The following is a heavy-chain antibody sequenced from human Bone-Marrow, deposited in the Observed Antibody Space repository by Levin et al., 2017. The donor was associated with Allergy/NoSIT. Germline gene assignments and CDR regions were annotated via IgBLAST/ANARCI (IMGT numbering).Heavy chain of an antibody. Sequence: SETLSLTCTVSGGSISSYYWSWIRQPPGKGLEWIGYIYYSGSTNYNPSLKSRVTISVDTSKNQFSLKLSSVTAADTAVYYCARTGTSTTYDFDYWGQGTLVTVSS. V-gene: IGHV4-59*01. J-gene: IGHJ4*02. CDR3: ARTGTSTTYDFDY. CDR1: GGSISSYY. CDR2: IYYSGST. D-gene: IGHD1-1*01.